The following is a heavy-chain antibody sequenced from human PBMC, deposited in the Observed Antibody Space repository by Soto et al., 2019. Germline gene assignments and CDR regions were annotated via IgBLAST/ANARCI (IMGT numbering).Heavy chain of an antibody. J-gene: IGHJ4*02. CDR1: GYTFTGYY. D-gene: IGHD3-3*01. V-gene: IGHV1-2*02. CDR3: ARNARSGYFDY. CDR2: VNPNSGGT. Sequence: GASVKVSCKASGYTFTGYYMHWVRQAPGRGLEWMGCVNPNSGGTNYAQKFQGRVTMTKDTSISTAYMELSRLRSDDTAVYYCARNARSGYFDYWGQGTLVTVSS.